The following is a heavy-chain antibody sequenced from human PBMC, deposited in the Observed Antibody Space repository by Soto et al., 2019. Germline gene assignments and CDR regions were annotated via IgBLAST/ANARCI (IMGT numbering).Heavy chain of an antibody. CDR3: AILRDTSGHLDF. CDR2: INPSGGGT. J-gene: IGHJ3*01. D-gene: IGHD6-25*01. Sequence: ASVKVSCKASGYTFTSYYMHWVRQAPGQGLEWMGLINPSGGGTTYAQRFQGRVTMTRDKSTTTVYMELSSLRSEDTAVYFCAILRDTSGHLDFWGQGKMVTVSS. CDR1: GYTFTSYY. V-gene: IGHV1-46*01.